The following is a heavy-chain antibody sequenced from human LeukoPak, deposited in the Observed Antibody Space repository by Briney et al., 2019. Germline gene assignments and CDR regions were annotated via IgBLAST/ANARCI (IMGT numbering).Heavy chain of an antibody. Sequence: ASVKVSCKTSGYTFTGYYMHWVRLAPGQGLEWMGWINPNSGVTDYAQKFQGRVTMTRDTSISTAYMELSRLRSDDTAVYYCARGPPVREQQLDYWGQGTLVTVSS. D-gene: IGHD1/OR15-1a*01. J-gene: IGHJ4*02. V-gene: IGHV1-2*02. CDR3: ARGPPVREQQLDY. CDR2: INPNSGVT. CDR1: GYTFTGYY.